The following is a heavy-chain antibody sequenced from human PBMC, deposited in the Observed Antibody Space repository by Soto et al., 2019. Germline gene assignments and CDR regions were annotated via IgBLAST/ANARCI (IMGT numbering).Heavy chain of an antibody. CDR1: GFSLSTSGVG. V-gene: IGHV2-5*02. CDR3: ALHKYYYDSRGYYSGAEYFQH. CDR2: IYWDDDK. J-gene: IGHJ1*01. Sequence: QITLKESGPTLVKPTQTLTLTCTFSGFSLSTSGVGVGWIRQPPGKALEWLALIYWDDDKRYSPSLKSRLTITKDTSKNQVVLTMTNMDPVDTATYYCALHKYYYDSRGYYSGAEYFQHWGQGTLVTVSS. D-gene: IGHD3-22*01.